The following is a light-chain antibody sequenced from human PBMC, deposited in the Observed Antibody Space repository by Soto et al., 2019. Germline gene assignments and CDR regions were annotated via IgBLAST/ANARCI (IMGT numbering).Light chain of an antibody. CDR3: SSYVGTNSYV. Sequence: QSVLTQPPSASGSPGQSVTISCTGTSSDVGGYNYVSWYQQHPGKAPKLIIYEVYKRTSGVPDRFSGSKSGNTAALTVSGLQAEYEAEYYCSSYVGTNSYVFGSGTKVTV. CDR2: EVY. V-gene: IGLV2-8*01. J-gene: IGLJ1*01. CDR1: SSDVGGYNY.